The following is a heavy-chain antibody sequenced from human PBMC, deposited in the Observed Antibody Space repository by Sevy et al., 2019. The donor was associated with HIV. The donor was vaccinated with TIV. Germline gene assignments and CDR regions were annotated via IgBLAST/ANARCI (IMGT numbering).Heavy chain of an antibody. CDR1: GFTFSIYA. D-gene: IGHD3-22*01. J-gene: IGHJ6*02. V-gene: IGHV3-30*04. Sequence: GGSLRLSCAASGFTFSIYAMHWVRQAPDKGLEWVAVISYDGGVKYFADSVKGRVTISRDNSKNTLYLQMNSLRPEDTAVYYCARDLPSAVINPFYSYGLDVWGQGTTVTVSS. CDR2: ISYDGGVK. CDR3: ARDLPSAVINPFYSYGLDV.